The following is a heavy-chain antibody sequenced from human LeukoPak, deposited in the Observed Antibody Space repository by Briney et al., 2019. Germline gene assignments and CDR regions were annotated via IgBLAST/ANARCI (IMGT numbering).Heavy chain of an antibody. D-gene: IGHD3-22*01. CDR3: ARGQNYYDSSGYYYYFDY. CDR2: IIPIFGTA. V-gene: IGHV1-69*13. J-gene: IGHJ4*02. CDR1: GGTFSSYA. Sequence: ASVKVSCKASGGTFSSYAISWVRQAPGQGLEWMGGIIPIFGTANYAQKFQGRVTITADESTSTAYMELSSLRSEDTAVYYCARGQNYYDSSGYYYYFDYWGQGTLVTVSS.